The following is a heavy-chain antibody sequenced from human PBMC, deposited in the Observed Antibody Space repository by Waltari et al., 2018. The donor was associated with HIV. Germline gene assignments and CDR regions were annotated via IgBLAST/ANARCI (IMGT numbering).Heavy chain of an antibody. Sequence: QVQLVQSGAEVKKPGASVKVSCKASGYTFISYGISGVRQAPGKGLEWMGWISAYNGNTNYEQKLQGRVTMTTDTSTSTAYMELRSLRSDDTAVYYCAREMGDYGDTYYYYYYGMDVWGQGTTVTVSS. CDR1: GYTFISYG. CDR2: ISAYNGNT. CDR3: AREMGDYGDTYYYYYYGMDV. D-gene: IGHD4-17*01. J-gene: IGHJ6*02. V-gene: IGHV1-18*01.